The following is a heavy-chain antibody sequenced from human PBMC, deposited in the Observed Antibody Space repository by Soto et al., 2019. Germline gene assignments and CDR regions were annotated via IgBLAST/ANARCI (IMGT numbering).Heavy chain of an antibody. CDR1: GYTFTSYY. V-gene: IGHV1-46*01. J-gene: IGHJ6*02. Sequence: QVQLVQSGAEVKKPGASVKVSCKASGYTFTSYYMHWVRQAPGQGLEWMGIINPSGGSTSYAQKFQGRVTMTRDTSTSTVYMELCSLRSEDTAVYYCVRDGYFRSSWTYYYNGMDVWGQGTTVTVSS. D-gene: IGHD6-13*01. CDR3: VRDGYFRSSWTYYYNGMDV. CDR2: INPSGGST.